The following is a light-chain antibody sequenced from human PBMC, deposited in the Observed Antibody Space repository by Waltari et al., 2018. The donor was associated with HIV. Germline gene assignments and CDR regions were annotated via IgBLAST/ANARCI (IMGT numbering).Light chain of an antibody. V-gene: IGLV1-44*01. CDR3: AAWDDSLNGRV. CDR2: SNN. CDR1: SSNIGSNT. J-gene: IGLJ3*02. Sequence: QSVLTQPPSASGTPGQRVTISCSGSSSNIGSNTVKWYQQLPGTAPKLPIYSNNQRPSGVPDRFSGSKSGTSASLAISGLQSEDEADYYCAAWDDSLNGRVFGGGTKLTVL.